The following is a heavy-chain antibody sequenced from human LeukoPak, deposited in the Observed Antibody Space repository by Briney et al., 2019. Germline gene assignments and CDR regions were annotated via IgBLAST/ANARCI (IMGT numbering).Heavy chain of an antibody. J-gene: IGHJ2*01. Sequence: GGSLRLSCAASGFTFSSYWMSWVRHAPGKGVEWVADIQENGGEKYYIDSVKGRFTISRDNAKNSLYLQMNSLRVEDTAVYYCARDRRYGSGNYFHYWYFDLWGRGTQVTVSS. D-gene: IGHD3-10*01. V-gene: IGHV3-7*04. CDR2: IQENGGEK. CDR1: GFTFSSYW. CDR3: ARDRRYGSGNYFHYWYFDL.